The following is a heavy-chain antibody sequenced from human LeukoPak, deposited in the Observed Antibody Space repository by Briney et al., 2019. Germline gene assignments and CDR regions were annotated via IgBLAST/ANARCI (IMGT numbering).Heavy chain of an antibody. CDR2: FDPEDGET. CDR1: GYTLTELS. CDR3: ATSLIIVGATAFDY. J-gene: IGHJ4*02. Sequence: ASVKVSCKVSGYTLTELSMHWVRQAPGNGLEWMGGFDPEDGETIYAQKFQGRVTMTEDTSTDTAYMELSSLRSEDTAVYYCATSLIIVGATAFDYWGQGTLVTVSS. D-gene: IGHD1-26*01. V-gene: IGHV1-24*01.